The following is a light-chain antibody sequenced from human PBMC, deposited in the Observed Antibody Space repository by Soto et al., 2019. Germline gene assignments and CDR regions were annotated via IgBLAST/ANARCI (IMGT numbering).Light chain of an antibody. V-gene: IGKV3-20*01. J-gene: IGKJ3*01. CDR3: QQYGSSPFFT. CDR2: GAS. CDR1: QSVSSSY. Sequence: EIVLTQSPGTLSLSPGERATLSCRASQSVSSSYLACYQQKPGQAPSLLIYGASSRATGIPDRFSGSGSGTDFTLTISRLEPEDFAVYYCQQYGSSPFFTFGPGTKVDIK.